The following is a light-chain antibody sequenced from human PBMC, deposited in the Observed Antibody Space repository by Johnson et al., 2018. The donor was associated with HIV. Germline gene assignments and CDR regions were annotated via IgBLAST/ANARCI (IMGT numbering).Light chain of an antibody. J-gene: IGLJ1*01. V-gene: IGLV1-51*02. CDR2: ENN. CDR3: GTWDSSLGV. Sequence: HSVLTQPPSVSAAPGQKVTISCSGSSSNIGNNYVSWYQQLPGTAPKLLIYENNKRPSVIPDRFSGSKSGTSATLGITGLQTGDEADYYCGTWDSSLGVFGTGTKVTVL. CDR1: SSNIGNNY.